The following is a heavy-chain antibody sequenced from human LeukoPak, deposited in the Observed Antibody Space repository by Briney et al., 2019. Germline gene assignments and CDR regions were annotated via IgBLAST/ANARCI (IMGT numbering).Heavy chain of an antibody. J-gene: IGHJ4*02. V-gene: IGHV3-20*04. CDR3: ARNKEAAGAPQDY. CDR2: INSGGST. Sequence: GGSLRLSCAASGFTFDDYGMSWVRQSPGKGLEWVSVINSGGSTYYADSVKGRFTISRDNAKNSLYLQMNSLRAEDTAVYYCARNKEAAGAPQDYWGQGTLVTVSS. CDR1: GFTFDDYG. D-gene: IGHD6-13*01.